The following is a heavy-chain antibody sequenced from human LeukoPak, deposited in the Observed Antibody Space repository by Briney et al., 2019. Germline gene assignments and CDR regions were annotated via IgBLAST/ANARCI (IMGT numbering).Heavy chain of an antibody. CDR1: GFTFSSYW. J-gene: IGHJ4*02. Sequence: GGSLRLSCAASGFTFSSYWMHWVRQAPGKGLVWVSRINSDGSSTSYADSVKGRFTISRDNAKNTLYLQMNSLRAEDTAVYYCASSPHKFYVLDYWGQGTLVTVSS. CDR2: INSDGSST. V-gene: IGHV3-74*01. CDR3: ASSPHKFYVLDY. D-gene: IGHD2/OR15-2a*01.